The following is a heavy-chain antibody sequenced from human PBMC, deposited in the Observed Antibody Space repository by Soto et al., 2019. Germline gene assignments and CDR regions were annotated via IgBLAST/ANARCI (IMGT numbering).Heavy chain of an antibody. Sequence: ASVKVSCKASGYTFTSYDINWGRQATGQGLEWMGWMNPNSGNTGYAQKFQGRVTMTRNTSISTAYMELSSLRSEDTAVYYCAREMYSSSWYSDYYYYMEVWGKGTTVTVSS. CDR3: AREMYSSSWYSDYYYYMEV. D-gene: IGHD6-13*01. V-gene: IGHV1-8*01. CDR2: MNPNSGNT. CDR1: GYTFTSYD. J-gene: IGHJ6*03.